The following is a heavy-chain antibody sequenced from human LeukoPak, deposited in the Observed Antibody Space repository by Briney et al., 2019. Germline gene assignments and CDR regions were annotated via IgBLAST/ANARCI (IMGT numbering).Heavy chain of an antibody. D-gene: IGHD2-15*01. CDR3: ARDCSGGSCYFDY. CDR2: IYYSGST. J-gene: IGHJ4*02. V-gene: IGHV4-59*01. Sequence: SETLSLTCAVDGGSFSGYYWSWIRQPPGKGLEWIGYIYYSGSTNYNPSLKSRVTISVDTSKNQFSLKLSSVTAADTAVYYCARDCSGGSCYFDYWGQGTLVTVSS. CDR1: GGSFSGYY.